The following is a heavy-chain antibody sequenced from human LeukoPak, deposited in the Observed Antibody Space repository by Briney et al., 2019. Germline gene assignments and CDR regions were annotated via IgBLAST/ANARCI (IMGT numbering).Heavy chain of an antibody. J-gene: IGHJ4*02. V-gene: IGHV3-23*01. Sequence: GGSLRLSCAASGFTFSSYAMSWVRQAPGKGLEWVSAISGSGGSTYYADSVKGRFTISRDNSKNTLYLQMNSLRAEDTAVYYCAKGFDGYGYGSGGYWGQGTLVTVSS. D-gene: IGHD5-18*01. CDR1: GFTFSSYA. CDR2: ISGSGGST. CDR3: AKGFDGYGYGSGGY.